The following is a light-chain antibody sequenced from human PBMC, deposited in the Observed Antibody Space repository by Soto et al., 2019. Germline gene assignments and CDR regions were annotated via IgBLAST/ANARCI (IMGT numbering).Light chain of an antibody. CDR3: QQRADWPLT. CDR1: QSVGTI. CDR2: EAS. V-gene: IGKV3-11*01. Sequence: EIVLTQSPATLSLSPGERATLSCRASQSVGTILAWYQQKPGQAPRLLIYEASNRDAGIPARFSGSGSGTDFTLAISSLEPEDFAVYYGQQRADWPLTFGGGTKVEIK. J-gene: IGKJ4*01.